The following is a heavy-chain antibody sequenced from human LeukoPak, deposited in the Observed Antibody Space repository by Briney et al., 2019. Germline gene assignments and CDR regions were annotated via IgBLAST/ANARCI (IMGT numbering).Heavy chain of an antibody. Sequence: PGGSLRLSCVVSGFTFSSSWMNWVRQAPGKGLEWVANIGEDGNENYCVDSVKGRFTISRDNAKNSLYLQMNSLRAEDTAVYYCARNWAMLDYWGQGILVTVSS. CDR1: GFTFSSSW. CDR3: ARNWAMLDY. J-gene: IGHJ4*02. V-gene: IGHV3-7*04. D-gene: IGHD2-2*01. CDR2: IGEDGNEN.